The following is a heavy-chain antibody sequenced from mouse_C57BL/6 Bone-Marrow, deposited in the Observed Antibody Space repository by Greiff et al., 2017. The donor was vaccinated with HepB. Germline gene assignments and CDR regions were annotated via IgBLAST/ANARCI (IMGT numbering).Heavy chain of an antibody. CDR3: ARYRGYGDYPLWYFDV. D-gene: IGHD2-13*01. CDR1: GYTFTSYW. V-gene: IGHV1-64*01. Sequence: QVQLQQPGAELVKPGASVKLSCKASGYTFTSYWMHWVKQRPGQGLEWIGMIHPNSGSTNYNEKFKSKATLTVDKSSSTAYMQLSSLTSEDSAVYDCARYRGYGDYPLWYFDVWGTGTTVTVSS. CDR2: IHPNSGST. J-gene: IGHJ1*03.